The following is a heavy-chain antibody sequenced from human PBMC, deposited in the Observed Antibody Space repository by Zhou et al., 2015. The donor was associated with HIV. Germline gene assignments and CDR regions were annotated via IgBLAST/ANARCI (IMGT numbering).Heavy chain of an antibody. D-gene: IGHD6-19*01. CDR3: ARVAGGNYYYYYMDV. CDR2: IIPILGIA. CDR1: GGTFSSYT. J-gene: IGHJ6*03. Sequence: QVQLVQSGAEVKKPGSSVKVSCKASGGTFSSYTISWVRQAPGQGLEWMGRIIPILGIANYAQKFQGRVTITADKSTSTAYMELSSLRSEDTAVYYCARVAGGNYYYYYMDVWGKGTTVTVSS. V-gene: IGHV1-69*02.